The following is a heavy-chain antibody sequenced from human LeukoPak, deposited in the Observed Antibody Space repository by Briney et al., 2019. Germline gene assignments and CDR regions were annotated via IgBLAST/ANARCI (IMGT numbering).Heavy chain of an antibody. Sequence: SETLSLTCAVYGGSFSGYYWSWIRQPPGKGLEWIGEINHSGSTNYNPSLKSRVTISVDTSKNQFSLKLSSVTAADTAVYYCARGIAVAVDWGQGTLVTVSS. CDR1: GGSFSGYY. CDR3: ARGIAVAVD. J-gene: IGHJ4*02. V-gene: IGHV4-34*01. D-gene: IGHD6-19*01. CDR2: INHSGST.